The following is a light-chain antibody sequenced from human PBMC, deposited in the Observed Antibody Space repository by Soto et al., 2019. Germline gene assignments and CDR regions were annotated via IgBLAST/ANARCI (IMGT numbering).Light chain of an antibody. Sequence: QSALTQPASVSGSPGQSVTISCTGTSSDVGDYDFVSWYHQHPGKVPKVIIYDVSERPSGVPDRFSGSKSGNTASLTISGLQAEDEAVYYCCSYAGGHTWVFGGGTQLTVL. V-gene: IGLV2-11*01. J-gene: IGLJ7*01. CDR1: SSDVGDYDF. CDR2: DVS. CDR3: CSYAGGHTWV.